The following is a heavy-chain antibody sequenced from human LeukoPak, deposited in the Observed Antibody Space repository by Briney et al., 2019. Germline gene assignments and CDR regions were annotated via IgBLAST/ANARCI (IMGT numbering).Heavy chain of an antibody. CDR2: IYYSGST. V-gene: IGHV4-30-4*08. CDR3: ARDRGVRGVDDDAFDI. J-gene: IGHJ3*02. Sequence: PSETLSLTCTVSGGSISSSSYYWSWIRQHPGKGLEWIGYIYYSGSTYYNPSLKSRVTISVDTSKNQFSLKLSSVTAADTAVYYCARDRGVRGVDDDAFDIWGQGTMVTVSS. D-gene: IGHD3-10*01. CDR1: GGSISSSSYY.